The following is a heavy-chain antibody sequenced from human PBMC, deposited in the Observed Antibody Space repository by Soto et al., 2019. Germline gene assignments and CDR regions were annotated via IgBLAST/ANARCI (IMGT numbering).Heavy chain of an antibody. Sequence: HPGGSLRLSCAASGFTFSSYWMSWVRQAPGKGLEWVANIKQDGSEKYYVDSVKGRFTISRDNAKNSLYLQMNSLRAEDTAVYYCATSDSGYDENEDYFDYWGQGTLVTVSS. D-gene: IGHD5-12*01. CDR2: IKQDGSEK. J-gene: IGHJ4*02. V-gene: IGHV3-7*03. CDR1: GFTFSSYW. CDR3: ATSDSGYDENEDYFDY.